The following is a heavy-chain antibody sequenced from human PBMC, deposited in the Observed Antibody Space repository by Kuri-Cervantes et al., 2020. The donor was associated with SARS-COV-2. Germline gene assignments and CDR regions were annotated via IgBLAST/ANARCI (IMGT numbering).Heavy chain of an antibody. CDR2: IYYSGST. Sequence: SETLSLTCTVSGGSISSSSYYWGWIRQPPGKGLEWIGSIYYSGSTYYNPSLKSRVTISVDTSKNQFSLKLSSVTAADTAVYYCAREDPSDNWFDPWGQGTLVTVSS. V-gene: IGHV4-39*02. J-gene: IGHJ5*02. CDR1: GGSISSSSYY. CDR3: AREDPSDNWFDP.